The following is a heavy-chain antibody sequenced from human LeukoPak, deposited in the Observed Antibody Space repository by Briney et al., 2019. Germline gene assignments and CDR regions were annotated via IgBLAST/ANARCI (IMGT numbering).Heavy chain of an antibody. J-gene: IGHJ1*01. Sequence: GGSLRLSCAASGFTVSNNYLSWVRQAPGKGLEWVSVIYSGGSTYYADSVKGRFTISRDNSKNTLHLQMNSLRAEDTAAYYCARDQAHCSSSSCFAGNFQHWGQGTLVTVSS. D-gene: IGHD2-2*01. V-gene: IGHV3-53*01. CDR2: IYSGGST. CDR3: ARDQAHCSSSSCFAGNFQH. CDR1: GFTVSNNY.